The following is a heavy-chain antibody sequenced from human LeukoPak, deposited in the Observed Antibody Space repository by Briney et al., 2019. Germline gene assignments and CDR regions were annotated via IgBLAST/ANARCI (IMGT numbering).Heavy chain of an antibody. J-gene: IGHJ4*02. CDR3: ARVFYSSSSGDY. CDR1: GYTFTGYY. V-gene: IGHV1-2*02. CDR2: INPNSGGT. Sequence: ASVKVSCKASGYTFTGYYMHWLRQAPGQGLEWMGWINPNSGGTNYAQKFQGRVTMTRDTSISTAYMELSRLRSDDTAVYYCARVFYSSSSGDYWGQGTLVTVSS. D-gene: IGHD6-6*01.